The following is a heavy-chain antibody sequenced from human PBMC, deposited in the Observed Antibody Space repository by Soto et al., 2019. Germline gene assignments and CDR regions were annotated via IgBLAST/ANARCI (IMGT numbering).Heavy chain of an antibody. V-gene: IGHV1-69*02. CDR3: ASRYCSGGSCYQLFDY. D-gene: IGHD2-15*01. CDR2: IIPILDIT. Sequence: QVQLVQSGAEVKKPGSSVKVSCKASGGTFSSYTISWVRQAPGQGLEWMGRIIPILDITNYAQKFQGRVTITADKSTSTAYMDLSSLRSEDTAVYYCASRYCSGGSCYQLFDYWGQGTLVTVSS. CDR1: GGTFSSYT. J-gene: IGHJ4*02.